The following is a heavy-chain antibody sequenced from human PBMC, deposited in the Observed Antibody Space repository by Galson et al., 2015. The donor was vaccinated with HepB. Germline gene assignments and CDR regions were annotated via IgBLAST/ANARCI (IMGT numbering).Heavy chain of an antibody. J-gene: IGHJ4*02. CDR3: TRDLSSVGPIFFDY. Sequence: QSGAEVKQPGASVKVSCTASGSTFISFGISWVRQAPGQGLEWMGWISGYNGNRNYAQKFQDRVTMTTDTSTTTAYMELRSLRSDDTAVYYCTRDLSSVGPIFFDYWGQGTLVTVSS. CDR1: GSTFISFG. CDR2: ISGYNGNR. V-gene: IGHV1-18*01. D-gene: IGHD1-26*01.